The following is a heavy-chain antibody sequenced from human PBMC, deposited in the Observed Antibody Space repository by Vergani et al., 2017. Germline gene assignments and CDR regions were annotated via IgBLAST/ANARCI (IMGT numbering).Heavy chain of an antibody. V-gene: IGHV3-21*04. D-gene: IGHD3-9*01. Sequence: ELQLVESGGGLVKPGGSLRLSCAASGFTFSSYSMNWVRQAPGKGLEWVSSISSSSRYIYYADSVKGRFTISRENAKNSLYLQMNSLRAEDTAVYYCARVRVVDYDILTGYYKGYYYYGMDVWGQGTTVTVSS. CDR3: ARVRVVDYDILTGYYKGYYYYGMDV. J-gene: IGHJ6*02. CDR2: ISSSSRYI. CDR1: GFTFSSYS.